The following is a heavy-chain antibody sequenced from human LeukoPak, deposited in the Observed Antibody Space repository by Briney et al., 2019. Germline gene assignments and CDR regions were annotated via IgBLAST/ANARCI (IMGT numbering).Heavy chain of an antibody. Sequence: GSSVKVSCKASGGTFSSYTISWVRQAPGQGLEWMGRIIPILGIANYAQKFQGGVTITADKSTSTAYMELSSLRSEDTAVYYCARSRSPYYYDSSGQYDLDYWGQGTLVTVSS. CDR1: GGTFSSYT. V-gene: IGHV1-69*02. D-gene: IGHD3-22*01. CDR3: ARSRSPYYYDSSGQYDLDY. CDR2: IIPILGIA. J-gene: IGHJ4*02.